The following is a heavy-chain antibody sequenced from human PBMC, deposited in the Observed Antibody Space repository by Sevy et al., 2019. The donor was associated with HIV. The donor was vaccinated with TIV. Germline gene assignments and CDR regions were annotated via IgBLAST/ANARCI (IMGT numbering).Heavy chain of an antibody. V-gene: IGHV3-11*01. CDR2: ISGSGKTI. CDR3: ARVGGDQYQYYGLDV. Sequence: LSLTCAASGFTFSDYYMSWIRQAPGKGLEWVSYISGSGKTIYNADSVKGRFAISRDNAKNLLFLQMNSLRADETAVHYCARVGGDQYQYYGLDVWGQGTTVTVSS. J-gene: IGHJ6*02. CDR1: GFTFSDYY. D-gene: IGHD2-21*01.